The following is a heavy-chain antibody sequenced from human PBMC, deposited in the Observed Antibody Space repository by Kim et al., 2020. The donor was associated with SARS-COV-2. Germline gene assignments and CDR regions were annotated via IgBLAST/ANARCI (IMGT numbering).Heavy chain of an antibody. V-gene: IGHV3-9*01. Sequence: SVKGRITTSSDNAKNSLYLQMNSLRAEDTALYYCATGAAPRWVRPYYFDYWGQGTLVTVSS. J-gene: IGHJ4*02. D-gene: IGHD6-6*01. CDR3: ATGAAPRWVRPYYFDY.